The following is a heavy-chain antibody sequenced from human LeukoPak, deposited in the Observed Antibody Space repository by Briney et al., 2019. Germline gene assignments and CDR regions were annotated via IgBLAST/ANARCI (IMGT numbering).Heavy chain of an antibody. CDR3: ARGPYTDY. CDR1: GFTFSNYG. D-gene: IGHD4-11*01. Sequence: GGSLRLSCVASGFTFSNYGMNWVRQAPGKGLDWVSSISSSSRSIYYADSVKGRFTISRDNAKNSLSLQMNSLRAEDTAVYYCARGPYTDYWGQGTLVTVSP. CDR2: ISSSSRSI. J-gene: IGHJ4*02. V-gene: IGHV3-21*01.